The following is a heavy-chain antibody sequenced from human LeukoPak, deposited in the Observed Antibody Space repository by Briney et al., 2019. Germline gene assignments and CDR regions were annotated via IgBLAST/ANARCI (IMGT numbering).Heavy chain of an antibody. J-gene: IGHJ4*02. Sequence: GGSLRLSCAASGFTFSSYAMHWVREAPGKGLEWGAVISYDGSNKYYADSVKGRFTISRDNSKNTLYLQMNSLRAEDTAVYYCAKVRGSTSCLDYWGQGTLVTVSS. D-gene: IGHD2-2*01. V-gene: IGHV3-30-3*01. CDR3: AKVRGSTSCLDY. CDR2: ISYDGSNK. CDR1: GFTFSSYA.